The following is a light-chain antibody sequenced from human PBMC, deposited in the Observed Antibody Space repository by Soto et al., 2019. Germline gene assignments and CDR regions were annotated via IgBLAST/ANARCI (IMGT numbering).Light chain of an antibody. CDR2: GAS. J-gene: IGKJ2*01. V-gene: IGKV3-20*01. Sequence: EIVLTQSPGTLSLSPGERATLSCRASQSVSSSYLAWYQQKPGQAPRLLIYGASSRATGIPDRFSGSGSGTDFTLTISRLEPEDFAVYYCQQYGSSPPYTFGPGNKLEIK. CDR3: QQYGSSPPYT. CDR1: QSVSSSY.